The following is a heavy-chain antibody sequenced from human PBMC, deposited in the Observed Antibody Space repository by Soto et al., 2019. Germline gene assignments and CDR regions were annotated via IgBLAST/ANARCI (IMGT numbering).Heavy chain of an antibody. J-gene: IGHJ6*03. Sequence: SQTLSLTCAISGDSVSSNSAAWNWIRQSPSRGLEWLGWTYYRSKWYNDYAVSVKSRITINPDTSKNQFSLQLNSVTPENTAVDYCARAMYSSSWRDYDYYYYMDVWGKGTTVTVSS. V-gene: IGHV6-1*01. D-gene: IGHD6-13*01. CDR1: GDSVSSNSAA. CDR3: ARAMYSSSWRDYDYYYYMDV. CDR2: TYYRSKWYN.